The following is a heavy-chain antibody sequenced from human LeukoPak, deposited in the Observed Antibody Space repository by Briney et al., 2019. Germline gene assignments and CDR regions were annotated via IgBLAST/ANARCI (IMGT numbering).Heavy chain of an antibody. V-gene: IGHV4-59*01. CDR3: AAVTGGLTTFDY. CDR1: GGSISSYY. J-gene: IGHJ4*02. CDR2: IYYSGST. D-gene: IGHD1-20*01. Sequence: SETLSLTCTVSGGSISSYYWSWIRQPPGKGLEWIGYIYYSGSTNYNPSLKSRVTISVDTSKNQFSLKLSSVTAADTAVYYCAAVTGGLTTFDYWGQGTLVTVSS.